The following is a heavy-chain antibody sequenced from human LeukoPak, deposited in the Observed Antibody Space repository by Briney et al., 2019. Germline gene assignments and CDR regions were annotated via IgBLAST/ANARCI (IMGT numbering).Heavy chain of an antibody. CDR2: ISSSSSYI. Sequence: GGSLRLSCAASGFTFGSYSMNWVRQAPGKGLEWVSSISSSSSYIYYADSVKGRFTISRDNAKNSLYLQMNSLRAEDTAVYYCARPKKAVAGTHPFDYWGQGTLVTVSS. CDR1: GFTFGSYS. D-gene: IGHD6-19*01. CDR3: ARPKKAVAGTHPFDY. J-gene: IGHJ4*02. V-gene: IGHV3-21*01.